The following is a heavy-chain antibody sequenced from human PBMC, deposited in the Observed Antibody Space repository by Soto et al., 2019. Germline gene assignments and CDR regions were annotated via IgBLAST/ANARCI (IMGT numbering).Heavy chain of an antibody. CDR1: GYTFTGYY. J-gene: IGHJ3*02. Sequence: AAVKVSCKESGYTFTGYYMHWVRQAPGQGLEWMGWINPNSGGTNYAQKFQGWVTMTRDTSISTAYMELSRLRSDDTAVYYCARDSMGLEYYDILTGYSPDDAFDIWGQGTMVPVSS. V-gene: IGHV1-2*04. CDR3: ARDSMGLEYYDILTGYSPDDAFDI. CDR2: INPNSGGT. D-gene: IGHD3-9*01.